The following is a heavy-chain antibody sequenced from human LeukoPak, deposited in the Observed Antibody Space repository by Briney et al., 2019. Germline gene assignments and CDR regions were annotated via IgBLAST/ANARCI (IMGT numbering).Heavy chain of an antibody. J-gene: IGHJ3*02. CDR1: GLNFDDYA. CDR3: AKDMGDCGGDCYTAFDI. Sequence: GGSLRLSCVASGLNFDDYAMHWVRQAPGKGLEWVSLISGDGGSTYYADSVKGRFTISRDNSKNSLYLQMNSLRTEDTALYYCAKDMGDCGGDCYTAFDIWGQGTMVTVSS. CDR2: ISGDGGST. V-gene: IGHV3-43*02. D-gene: IGHD2-21*02.